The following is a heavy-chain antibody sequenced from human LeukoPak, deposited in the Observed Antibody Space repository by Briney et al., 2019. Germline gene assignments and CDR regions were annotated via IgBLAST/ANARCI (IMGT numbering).Heavy chain of an antibody. J-gene: IGHJ4*02. CDR3: ARIRGYYAATYFDY. D-gene: IGHD3-10*01. Sequence: SETLSLTCTVSGGSISSGGYYWSWIRQHPGKGLEWIGYIYYSGSTYYNPSLKSRVTISVDTSKNQFSLKLSSVTAADTAVYYCARIRGYYAATYFDYWGQGTLVTVSS. V-gene: IGHV4-31*03. CDR1: GGSISSGGYY. CDR2: IYYSGST.